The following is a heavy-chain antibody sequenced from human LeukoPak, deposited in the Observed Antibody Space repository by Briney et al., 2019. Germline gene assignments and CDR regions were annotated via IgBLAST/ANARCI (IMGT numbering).Heavy chain of an antibody. CDR1: GGTFSSYT. V-gene: IGHV1-69*04. CDR3: VRDAQYYYGSGRPSLRYMAV. CDR2: IIPILGIA. Sequence: SVKVSCKASGGTFSSYTISWVRQAPGQGLEWMGRIIPILGIANYAQKLQGRVTITADKSTSTASMELSSMRSEDTAVYYCVRDAQYYYGSGRPSLRYMAVWGKGTTVTVSS. D-gene: IGHD3-10*01. J-gene: IGHJ6*03.